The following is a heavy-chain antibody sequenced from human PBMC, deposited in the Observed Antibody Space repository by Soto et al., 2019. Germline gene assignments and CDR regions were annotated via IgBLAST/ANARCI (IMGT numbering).Heavy chain of an antibody. D-gene: IGHD7-27*01. CDR1: GDSIRGGGHY. Sequence: QVQLQESGPGLVKPSQTLSLTCSVSGDSIRGGGHYWNWIRQFPGKGLEWIGYVYHSGSHHYNPSLRGRLTISIDTSKNQFSLRLISVTAADTALYYCARDTGLAPTVWGYWGHGTQVTVSS. J-gene: IGHJ4*03. CDR2: VYHSGSH. V-gene: IGHV4-31*03. CDR3: ARDTGLAPTVWGY.